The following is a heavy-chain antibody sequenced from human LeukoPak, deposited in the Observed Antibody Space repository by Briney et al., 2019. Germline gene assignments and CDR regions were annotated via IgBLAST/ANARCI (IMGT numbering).Heavy chain of an antibody. Sequence: PGGSLRLSCTAAGFTFGDYAMSWVRQAPGKGLEWVGFIRSKAYRETTEYAASVKGRFTVSRDDSKSIAYLQMNSLKTEDTAVYYCTTGTHYDFWSGYYPYYYYYMDVWGKGTTVTVSS. V-gene: IGHV3-49*04. D-gene: IGHD3-3*01. CDR3: TTGTHYDFWSGYYPYYYYYMDV. CDR1: GFTFGDYA. J-gene: IGHJ6*03. CDR2: IRSKAYRETT.